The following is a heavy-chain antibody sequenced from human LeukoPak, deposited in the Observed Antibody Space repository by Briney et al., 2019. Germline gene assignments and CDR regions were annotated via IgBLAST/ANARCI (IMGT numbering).Heavy chain of an antibody. V-gene: IGHV4-34*01. D-gene: IGHD6-13*01. CDR1: GGSFSGYY. CDR2: INHSGST. CDR3: ARGRSSSFVVDY. J-gene: IGHJ4*02. Sequence: KSSETPSLTCAVYGGSFSGYYWSWIRQPPGKGLEWIGEINHSGSTNYNPSLKSRVTISVDTSKNQFSLKLSSVTAADTAVYYCARGRSSSFVVDYWGQGTLVTVSS.